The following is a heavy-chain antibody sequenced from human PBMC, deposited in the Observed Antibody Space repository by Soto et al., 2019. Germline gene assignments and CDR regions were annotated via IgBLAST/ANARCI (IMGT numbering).Heavy chain of an antibody. Sequence: PSETLSLTCAVSGGSISSGGYSWSWIRQPPGKGLEWIGYIYHSGSTYYNPSLKSRVTISVDRSKNQFSLKLSSVTAADTAVYYCARGEGNYYYGMDVWGQGTTVTVSS. D-gene: IGHD1-26*01. CDR3: ARGEGNYYYGMDV. CDR1: GGSISSGGYS. V-gene: IGHV4-30-2*01. CDR2: IYHSGST. J-gene: IGHJ6*02.